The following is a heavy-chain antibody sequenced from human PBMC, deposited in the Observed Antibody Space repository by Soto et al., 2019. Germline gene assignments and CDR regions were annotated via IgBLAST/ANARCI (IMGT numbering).Heavy chain of an antibody. CDR1: GYTFTGCY. Sequence: QVQLVQSGAEVKKPGASVKVSCKASGYTFTGCYMHWVRQAPGQGLEWMGWINPNSGGTNYAQKFQGWVTMTRDTSISTDYMELSRLRSDDTAVYYCARELHYCSGGSCSYAFDIWGQGTMVTVSS. V-gene: IGHV1-2*04. D-gene: IGHD2-15*01. CDR3: ARELHYCSGGSCSYAFDI. J-gene: IGHJ3*02. CDR2: INPNSGGT.